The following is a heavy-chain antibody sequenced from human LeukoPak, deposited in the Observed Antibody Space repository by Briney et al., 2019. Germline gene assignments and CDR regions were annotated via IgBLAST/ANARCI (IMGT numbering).Heavy chain of an antibody. D-gene: IGHD3-9*01. Sequence: SVTVSCKASGGTFSSYAISWVRQAPGPGLEWMGGIILIFGTANYAQKFQGRVTITADESTSTAYMELSSLRSEDTAVYYCAREVYDILTGYPAWGQGTPVTVS. V-gene: IGHV1-69*01. CDR1: GGTFSSYA. J-gene: IGHJ5*02. CDR3: AREVYDILTGYPA. CDR2: IILIFGTA.